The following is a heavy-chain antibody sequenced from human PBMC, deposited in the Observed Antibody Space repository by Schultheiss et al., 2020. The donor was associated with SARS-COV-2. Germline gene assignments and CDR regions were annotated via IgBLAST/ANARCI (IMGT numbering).Heavy chain of an antibody. D-gene: IGHD2-15*01. V-gene: IGHV4-59*12. CDR3: ARDSPGWYGMDV. CDR1: GGSISSYY. J-gene: IGHJ6*02. Sequence: SETLSLTCTVSGGSISSYYWSWIRQPPGKGLEWIGYIHHSGSTYYNPSLKSRVTISVDTSKNQFSLKLSSVTAADTAVYYCARDSPGWYGMDVWGQGTTVTVSS. CDR2: IHHSGST.